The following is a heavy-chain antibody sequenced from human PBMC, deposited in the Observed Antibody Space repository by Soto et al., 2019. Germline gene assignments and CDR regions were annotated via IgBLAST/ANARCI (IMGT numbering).Heavy chain of an antibody. D-gene: IGHD4-4*01. CDR2: ISSSGDHT. J-gene: IGHJ4*01. Sequence: EVQLLESGGGLVQPGGSLRLSCAASGFTFSDYAMSWVRQAPGKGLDWVSAISSSGDHTFYADSVKGRFTISRDNSKNTLNLQVNSLRAEDTAVYYCAKLLRPGLHCFDFWGHGTLVTVSS. CDR1: GFTFSDYA. CDR3: AKLLRPGLHCFDF. V-gene: IGHV3-23*01.